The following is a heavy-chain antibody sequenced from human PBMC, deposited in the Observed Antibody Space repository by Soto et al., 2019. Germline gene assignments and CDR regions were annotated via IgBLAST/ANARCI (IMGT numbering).Heavy chain of an antibody. CDR3: AREWFSGYYDSSGYYFDY. D-gene: IGHD3-22*01. CDR2: IKQDGSEK. J-gene: IGHJ4*02. CDR1: GFTFSSYR. Sequence: VSLRLSCAASGFTFSSYRMSWVRQAPGKGLEWVANIKQDGSEKYYVDSVKGRFTISRDNAKNSLYLQMNSLRAEDTAVYYCAREWFSGYYDSSGYYFDYWGQGTLVTVSS. V-gene: IGHV3-7*03.